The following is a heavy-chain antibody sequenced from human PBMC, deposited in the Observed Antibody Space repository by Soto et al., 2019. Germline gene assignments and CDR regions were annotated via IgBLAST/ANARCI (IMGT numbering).Heavy chain of an antibody. CDR3: ASRNCSGGSCYNHGFDS. D-gene: IGHD2-15*01. CDR2: IFFTGNI. V-gene: IGHV4-39*01. Sequence: PSETLSLTCTVSGASLSSISYYWGWIRQPPGKGLEWVGSIFFTGNIYYNPSLKSRVTISVETSRNQFSLMVNSVTAADTAVYYCASRNCSGGSCYNHGFDSWGQGALVTVSS. J-gene: IGHJ4*02. CDR1: GASLSSISYY.